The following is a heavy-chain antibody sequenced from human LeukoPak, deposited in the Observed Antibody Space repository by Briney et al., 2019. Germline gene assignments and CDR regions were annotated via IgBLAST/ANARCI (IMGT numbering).Heavy chain of an antibody. J-gene: IGHJ5*02. CDR2: INPNSGGT. CDR1: GYTFTGYY. CDR3: ARGIFGPTPPHDA. Sequence: ASVKVSCKASGYTFTGYYMHWVRQAPGQGLEWMGWINPNSGGTNYPQKFQGRVTMTRDTSISTAYMELSRLRSDDTAVYYCARGIFGPTPPHDAWGQGTLVAVSS. D-gene: IGHD3/OR15-3a*01. V-gene: IGHV1-2*02.